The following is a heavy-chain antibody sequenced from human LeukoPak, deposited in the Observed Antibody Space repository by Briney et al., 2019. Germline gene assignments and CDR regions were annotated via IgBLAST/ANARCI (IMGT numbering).Heavy chain of an antibody. CDR3: AAIGLVGATVTPVDY. D-gene: IGHD1-26*01. CDR2: ISSSSSYI. V-gene: IGHV3-21*01. CDR1: GFTFSSYS. Sequence: AGGSLRLSCAASGFTFSSYSINWVRQAPGKGLEWVSSISSSSSYIYYADSVKGRFTISRDNAKNSLYLQMNSLRAEDTAVYYCAAIGLVGATVTPVDYWGQGTLVTVSS. J-gene: IGHJ4*02.